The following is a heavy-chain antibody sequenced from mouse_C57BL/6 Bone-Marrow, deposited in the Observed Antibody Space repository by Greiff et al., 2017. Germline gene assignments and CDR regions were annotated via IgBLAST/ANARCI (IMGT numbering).Heavy chain of an antibody. CDR2: IDPSDSYT. V-gene: IGHV1-59*01. J-gene: IGHJ4*01. CDR3: ARRYYGNYDYYAMDY. CDR1: GYTFTSYW. Sequence: QVQLQQPGAELVRPGTSVKLSCNASGYTFTSYWMHWVKQRPGQGLEWIGVIDPSDSYTNYNQKFKGKATLTVDTSSSTAYMQLSSLTSEDSAVYYCARRYYGNYDYYAMDYWGQGTSVTVSS. D-gene: IGHD2-1*01.